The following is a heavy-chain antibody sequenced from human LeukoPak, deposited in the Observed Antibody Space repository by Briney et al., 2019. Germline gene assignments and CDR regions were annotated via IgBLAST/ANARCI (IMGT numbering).Heavy chain of an antibody. J-gene: IGHJ2*01. CDR1: GFXFSSHG. Sequence: GGSLRLSCAASGFXFSSHGISWVRQTPGKGLEWVSSISTSGDGTVYADSVKGRVTISRDNSKNTLYLQMNSLRAEDTAVYSCAKNLLGSGAYSWYFDLWGRGTLVTVSS. V-gene: IGHV3-23*01. CDR3: AKNLLGSGAYSWYFDL. CDR2: ISTSGDGT. D-gene: IGHD1-26*01.